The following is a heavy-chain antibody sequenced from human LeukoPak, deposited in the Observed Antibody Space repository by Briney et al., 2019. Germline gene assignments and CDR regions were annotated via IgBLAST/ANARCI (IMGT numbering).Heavy chain of an antibody. CDR1: GGTFSSYA. CDR2: IIPIFGTA. V-gene: IGHV1-69*06. Sequence: PAAPVKVSCKASGGTFSSYAISWVRQAPGQGLEWMGGIIPIFGTANYAQKFQGRVTITADKSTSTAYMELRSLRSEDTAVYYCARARNPYYDILTGHRPYNWFDPWGQGTLVTVSS. J-gene: IGHJ5*02. D-gene: IGHD3-9*01. CDR3: ARARNPYYDILTGHRPYNWFDP.